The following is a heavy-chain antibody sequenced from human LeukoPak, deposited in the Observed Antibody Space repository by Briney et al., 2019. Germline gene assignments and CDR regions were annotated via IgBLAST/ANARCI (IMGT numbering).Heavy chain of an antibody. CDR3: ARDIGILTGYSYYFDY. J-gene: IGHJ4*02. V-gene: IGHV1-46*01. D-gene: IGHD3-9*01. CDR2: INPSGGST. Sequence: GASVKVSCKASGYTFTSCYMHWVQQAPGQGLEWMGIINPSGGSTSYAQKFQGRVTMTRDTSTSTVYMELSSLRSEDTAVYYCARDIGILTGYSYYFDYWGQGTLVTVSS. CDR1: GYTFTSCY.